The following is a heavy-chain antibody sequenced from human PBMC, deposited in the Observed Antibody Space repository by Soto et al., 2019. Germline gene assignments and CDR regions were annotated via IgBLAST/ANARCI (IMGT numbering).Heavy chain of an antibody. Sequence: PGESLKISCKGSGYSFTTYWITWVRQMPGKGLEWMGSIDPGDSDTRYSPSFQGHVTISADKSISTAYLQWSSLKASDTAMYYCARSQTYDFWSDNWGQGTLVTVSS. CDR1: GYSFTTYW. CDR3: ARSQTYDFWSDN. V-gene: IGHV5-51*01. CDR2: IDPGDSDT. J-gene: IGHJ4*02. D-gene: IGHD3-3*01.